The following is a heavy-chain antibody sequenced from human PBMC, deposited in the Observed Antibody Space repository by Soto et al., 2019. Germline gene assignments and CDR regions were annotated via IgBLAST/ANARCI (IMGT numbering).Heavy chain of an antibody. J-gene: IGHJ4*02. CDR3: ALLRGFPAPFDY. V-gene: IGHV2-70*01. CDR1: GFSLSTSGMC. Sequence: SGPTLVNPPQTLTLTCTFSGFSLSTSGMCVSWIRQPPGKALEWLALIDWDDDKYYSTSLKTRLTISKDTSKNQVVLTMTNMDPVDTATYYCALLRGFPAPFDYWGQGTLVTVSS. CDR2: IDWDDDK.